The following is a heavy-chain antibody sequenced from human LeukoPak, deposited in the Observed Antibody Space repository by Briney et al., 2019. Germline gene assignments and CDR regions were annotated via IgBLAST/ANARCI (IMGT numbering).Heavy chain of an antibody. CDR3: AREEAYCGGDCYSDDAFDI. J-gene: IGHJ3*02. V-gene: IGHV1-18*01. CDR2: ISAYNGNT. Sequence: ASVKVSCKASGYTXTSYGISWVRQAPGQGLEWMGWISAYNGNTNYAQKLQGRVTMTTDTSTSTAYMELRSLRSDDTAVYYCAREEAYCGGDCYSDDAFDIWGQGTMVTVSS. D-gene: IGHD2-21*02. CDR1: GYTXTSYG.